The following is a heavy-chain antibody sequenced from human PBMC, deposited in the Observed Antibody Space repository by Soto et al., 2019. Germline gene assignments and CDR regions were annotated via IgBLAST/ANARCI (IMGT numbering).Heavy chain of an antibody. Sequence: ASVKVSCKPSGYTFTSSGISWVRQAPGQGLEWMGWISGYNGNTNYAQKFRGRVTMTTDTSTTTAYMEVRSLRADDTAVYYCARAPGYCNSTICYIDTFDIWGQGTMVTVSS. CDR3: ARAPGYCNSTICYIDTFDI. D-gene: IGHD2-2*02. J-gene: IGHJ3*02. CDR1: GYTFTSSG. CDR2: ISGYNGNT. V-gene: IGHV1-18*01.